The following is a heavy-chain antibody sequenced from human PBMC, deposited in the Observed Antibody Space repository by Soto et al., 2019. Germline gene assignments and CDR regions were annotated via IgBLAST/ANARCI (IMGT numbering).Heavy chain of an antibody. CDR2: INTYNGNT. CDR3: ARESNDEWQPIDY. Sequence: ASVKVSCKASGYTFTSFGISWVRQAPGQGLEWMGWINTYNGNTNYAQKLQGRVTMTTDTSTSTAYMELRSLRSDDTAVYYCARESNDEWQPIDYWGQGTLVTVSS. CDR1: GYTFTSFG. D-gene: IGHD1-1*01. V-gene: IGHV1-18*01. J-gene: IGHJ4*02.